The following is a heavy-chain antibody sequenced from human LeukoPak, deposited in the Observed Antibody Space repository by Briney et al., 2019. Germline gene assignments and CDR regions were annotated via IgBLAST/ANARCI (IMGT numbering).Heavy chain of an antibody. CDR3: ARGGDSWSGYSYGMDV. D-gene: IGHD3-3*01. V-gene: IGHV3-30-3*01. Sequence: PGGSLRLSCAASGFTFSNYAMHWVRQAPGKGLEWVAVISYDGRNEYYADSVKGRFTISRDISKNTLYLQMNSLRPEDTAVYYCARGGDSWSGYSYGMDVWGQGTTVTVSS. CDR1: GFTFSNYA. J-gene: IGHJ6*02. CDR2: ISYDGRNE.